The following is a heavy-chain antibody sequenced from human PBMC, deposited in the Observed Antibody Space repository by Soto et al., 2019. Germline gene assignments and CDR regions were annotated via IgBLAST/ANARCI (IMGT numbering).Heavy chain of an antibody. Sequence: GESLKISCKCSGYSFTSYWIGWVRQMPGKGLEWMGIIYPGDSDTRYSPSFQGQVTISADKSISTAYLQWSSLKASDTAMYYCARRGQLVLPYYYGMDVWGQGTTVTVSS. CDR1: GYSFTSYW. CDR2: IYPGDSDT. J-gene: IGHJ6*02. V-gene: IGHV5-51*01. CDR3: ARRGQLVLPYYYGMDV. D-gene: IGHD6-6*01.